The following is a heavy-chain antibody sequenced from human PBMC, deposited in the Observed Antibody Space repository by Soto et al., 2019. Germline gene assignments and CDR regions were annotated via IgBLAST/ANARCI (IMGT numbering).Heavy chain of an antibody. Sequence: EVQLLESGGGLVQPGGSLRVSCGASGFTFTSYAMTWVRQAPGKGLEWVATVSGSGDNTYYAASVKGRFTISRDNSKNTLSLQMDSLRADDTALYFCGRASYSRGPFDYWGQGTLVTVSS. D-gene: IGHD1-26*01. V-gene: IGHV3-23*01. J-gene: IGHJ4*02. CDR2: VSGSGDNT. CDR1: GFTFTSYA. CDR3: GRASYSRGPFDY.